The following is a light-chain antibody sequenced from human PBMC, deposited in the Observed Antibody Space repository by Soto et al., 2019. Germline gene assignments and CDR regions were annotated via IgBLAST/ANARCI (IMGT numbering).Light chain of an antibody. Sequence: DNHLTKSPSFRAASEGDRVPITRRAIQSISSYLAWYQQKPGKAPNLLIYAASTLQSGVPSRFSGSGSGTAFTLTISSLQPDDFATSYCQHSYVTSVTFGQGTKVDIK. V-gene: IGKV1-39*01. CDR1: QSISSY. J-gene: IGKJ1*01. CDR3: QHSYVTSVT. CDR2: AAS.